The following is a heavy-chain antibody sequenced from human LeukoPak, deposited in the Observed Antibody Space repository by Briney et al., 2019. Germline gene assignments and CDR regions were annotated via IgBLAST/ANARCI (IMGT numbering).Heavy chain of an antibody. CDR3: AKGGYTTWFDP. J-gene: IGHJ5*02. Sequence: GGSLRLSCAASGFTFREYSMSWVRQAPGKGLEWVSNIRANGGDTYYTDSVKGRFTISRDNSKNTLCLEMNSLRAEDTAVYYCAKGGYTTWFDPWGQGTLVTVSS. V-gene: IGHV3-23*01. D-gene: IGHD2-15*01. CDR2: IRANGGDT. CDR1: GFTFREYS.